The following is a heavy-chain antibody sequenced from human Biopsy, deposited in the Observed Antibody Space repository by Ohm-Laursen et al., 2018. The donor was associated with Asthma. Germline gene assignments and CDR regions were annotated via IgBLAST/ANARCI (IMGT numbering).Heavy chain of an antibody. CDR1: SGSGGYMRSGNYY. V-gene: IGHV4-39*01. CDR3: VRGSSSWHHGPFHYYYGLDV. Sequence: TLSLTCSLSSGSGGYMRSGNYYWGWIRQPPGKGLEWIGSIYYSGTTYYTPSLESRVTVSADTSKNQFSLNLTSVTAADTAVYYCVRGSSSWHHGPFHYYYGLDVWGQGTTATVSS. J-gene: IGHJ6*02. CDR2: IYYSGTT. D-gene: IGHD6-13*01.